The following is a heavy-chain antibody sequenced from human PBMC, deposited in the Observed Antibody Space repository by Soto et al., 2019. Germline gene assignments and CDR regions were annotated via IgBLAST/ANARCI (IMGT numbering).Heavy chain of an antibody. J-gene: IGHJ4*02. Sequence: EVQLVESGGGIVQPGGSLRLSCAASGFTFSSYWMHWVRQAPGKGLVWVSRINSDGSRTSYADSATGRFTISRATAKTTVYLQMNRLRAEDTAVYYCARGDGDYYDGNGYLGRHWGQGTLVTVSS. CDR3: ARGDGDYYDGNGYLGRH. D-gene: IGHD3-22*01. CDR1: GFTFSSYW. V-gene: IGHV3-74*01. CDR2: INSDGSRT.